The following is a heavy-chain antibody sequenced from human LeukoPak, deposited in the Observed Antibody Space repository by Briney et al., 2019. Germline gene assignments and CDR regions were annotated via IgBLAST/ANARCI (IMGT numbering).Heavy chain of an antibody. D-gene: IGHD3-22*01. CDR1: GGTVSSYA. CDR3: ARTYYYDSSGYYQSLFFDY. J-gene: IGHJ4*02. V-gene: IGHV1-69*05. CDR2: IIPIFGTA. Sequence: SVKVSCKASGGTVSSYAISWVRQAPGQGLEWMGGIIPIFGTANYAQKFQGRVTITTDESTSTAYMELSSLRSEDTAVYYCARTYYYDSSGYYQSLFFDYWGQGTLVTVSS.